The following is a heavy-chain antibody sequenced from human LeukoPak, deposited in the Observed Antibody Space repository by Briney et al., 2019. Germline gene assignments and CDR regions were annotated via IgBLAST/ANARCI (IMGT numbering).Heavy chain of an antibody. Sequence: ASVKVSCKASGYTFTGYYMHWVRQAPGQGLEWMGWINPNSGGTNYAQNFQGRITMTRDTSISTAYMELSWLRSDDTAVYYCARDYYGDSYYFYYMDVWGKGTTVTVSS. CDR1: GYTFTGYY. CDR3: ARDYYGDSYYFYYMDV. D-gene: IGHD4-17*01. CDR2: INPNSGGT. J-gene: IGHJ6*03. V-gene: IGHV1-2*02.